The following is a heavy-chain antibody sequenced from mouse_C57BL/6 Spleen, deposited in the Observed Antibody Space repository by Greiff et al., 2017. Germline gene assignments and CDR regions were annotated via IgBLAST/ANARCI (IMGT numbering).Heavy chain of an antibody. D-gene: IGHD2-4*01. CDR3: ARRRAYDFAWFAY. CDR2: IYPSDSET. CDR1: GYTFTSYW. V-gene: IGHV1-61*01. Sequence: QVQLQQPGAELVRPGSSVKLSCKASGYTFTSYWLDWVKQRPGQGLEWIGNIYPSDSETHYNQKFKDKATLTVDKSSSTAYMQLSSLTSEDSAVYYCARRRAYDFAWFAYWGQGTLVTVSA. J-gene: IGHJ3*01.